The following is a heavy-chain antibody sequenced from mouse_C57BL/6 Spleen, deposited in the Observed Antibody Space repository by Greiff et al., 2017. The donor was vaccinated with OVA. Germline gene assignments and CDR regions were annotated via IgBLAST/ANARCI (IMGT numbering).Heavy chain of an antibody. V-gene: IGHV1-69*01. D-gene: IGHD3-2*02. J-gene: IGHJ4*01. CDR1: GYTFTSYW. Sequence: QVQLKQPGAELVMPGASVKLSCKASGYTFTSYWMHWVKQRPGQGLEWIGEIDPSDSYTNYNQKFKGKSTLTVDKSSSTAYMQLSSLTSEDSAVYYCARRTAQATNYAMDYWGQGTSVTVSS. CDR2: IDPSDSYT. CDR3: ARRTAQATNYAMDY.